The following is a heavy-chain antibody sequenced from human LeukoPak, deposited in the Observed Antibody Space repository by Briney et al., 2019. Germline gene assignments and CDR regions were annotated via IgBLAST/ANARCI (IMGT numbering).Heavy chain of an antibody. CDR3: ARGSRHMDV. V-gene: IGHV4-34*01. CDR2: INHSGST. CDR1: GGSFSGYY. Sequence: SETLSLTCAVYGGSFSGYYWSWIRQPPGKGLEWLGEINHSGSTNYNPSLKSRVTISVDTSKNQFSLKLSSVTAADTAAYYCARGSRHMDVWGKGTTVTVSS. J-gene: IGHJ6*03.